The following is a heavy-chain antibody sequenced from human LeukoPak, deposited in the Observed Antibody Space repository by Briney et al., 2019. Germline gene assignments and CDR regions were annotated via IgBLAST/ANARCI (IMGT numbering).Heavy chain of an antibody. J-gene: IGHJ4*02. CDR1: GFTFGDYA. CDR3: TRNIYCSGGSCSYYFDY. V-gene: IGHV3-49*04. CDR2: IRRKVSGATT. D-gene: IGHD2-15*01. Sequence: GSLRLSCTVSGFTFGDYAMGWVREAPGKGLKWVGLIRRKVSGATTEYAASVEGRFTISRDDSKSIAYLQMNSLKTEDTAMYYCTRNIYCSGGSCSYYFDYWGQGTLVTVSS.